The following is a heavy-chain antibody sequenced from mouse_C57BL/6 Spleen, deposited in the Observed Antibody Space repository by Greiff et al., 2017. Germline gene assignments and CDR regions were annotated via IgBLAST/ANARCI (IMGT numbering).Heavy chain of an antibody. J-gene: IGHJ2*01. Sequence: EVKVVESGGGLVKPGGSLKLSCAASGFTFSSYTMSWVRQTPEKRLEWVATISGGGGNTYYPDSVKGRFTISRDNAKNTLYLQMSSLRSEDTALYYCARQTFYYFDYWGQGTTLTVSS. CDR1: GFTFSSYT. CDR3: ARQTFYYFDY. CDR2: ISGGGGNT. V-gene: IGHV5-9*01.